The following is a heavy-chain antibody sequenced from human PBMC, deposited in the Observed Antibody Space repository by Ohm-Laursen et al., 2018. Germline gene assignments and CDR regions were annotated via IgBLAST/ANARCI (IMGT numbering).Heavy chain of an antibody. D-gene: IGHD3-22*01. Sequence: SDTLSLTCTVSGGSISSSSYYWGWIRQPPGKGLEWIGSIYYSGSTYYNPSLKSRVTISVDTSKNQFSLKLSSVTAADTAVYYCARVLLNLSDYYDSSGYREDAFDIWGQGTMVTVSS. V-gene: IGHV4-39*07. CDR3: ARVLLNLSDYYDSSGYREDAFDI. CDR1: GGSISSSSYY. CDR2: IYYSGST. J-gene: IGHJ3*02.